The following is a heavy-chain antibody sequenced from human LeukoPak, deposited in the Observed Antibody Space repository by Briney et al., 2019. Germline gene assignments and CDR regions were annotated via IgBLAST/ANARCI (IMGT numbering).Heavy chain of an antibody. D-gene: IGHD6-19*01. CDR3: ARDTSGCPDY. CDR1: GFTFSSYG. J-gene: IGHJ4*02. V-gene: IGHV3-33*08. CDR2: IWYDGSNK. Sequence: GGSLRLSCAASGFTFSSYGMHWVRQALGKGLEWVAVIWYDGSNKYYADSVKGRFTISRDNSKNTLYLQMNSLRAEDTAVYYCARDTSGCPDYWGQGTLVTVSS.